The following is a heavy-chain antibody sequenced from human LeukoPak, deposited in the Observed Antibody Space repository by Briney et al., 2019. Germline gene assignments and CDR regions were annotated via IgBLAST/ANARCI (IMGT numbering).Heavy chain of an antibody. CDR3: ARENNSGWYRKAAFDY. D-gene: IGHD6-19*01. V-gene: IGHV1-2*02. Sequence: ASVKVSCKASGYTFTGYYIHWVRQAPGQGLEWMGWINPNGGGTNYAQNFQGRVTMTRDTSISTAYMELSRLRSDDTAVYYCARENNSGWYRKAAFDYWGQGTLVTVTS. CDR2: INPNGGGT. J-gene: IGHJ4*02. CDR1: GYTFTGYY.